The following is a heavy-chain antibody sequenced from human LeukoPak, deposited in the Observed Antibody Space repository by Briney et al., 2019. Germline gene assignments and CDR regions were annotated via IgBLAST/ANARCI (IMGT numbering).Heavy chain of an antibody. CDR2: INSDGSST. CDR1: GFTFSSYW. J-gene: IGHJ3*02. Sequence: GGSLRLSCAASGFTFSSYWMHLVRQAPGKGLVWVSRINSDGSSTSYADSVKSRFTISRDNAKNTLYLQMNSLRAEDTAVYYCASRTWYYDFWSGYFSDPFDIWGQGTMVTVSS. D-gene: IGHD3-3*01. V-gene: IGHV3-74*01. CDR3: ASRTWYYDFWSGYFSDPFDI.